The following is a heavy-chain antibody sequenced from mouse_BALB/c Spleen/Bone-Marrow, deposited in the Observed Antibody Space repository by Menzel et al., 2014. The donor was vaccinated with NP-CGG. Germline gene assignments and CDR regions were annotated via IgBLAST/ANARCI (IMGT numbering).Heavy chain of an antibody. V-gene: IGHV14-3*02. CDR3: ANYYYGSSLFAY. CDR2: IDPANGNT. CDR1: GFNIKDTY. D-gene: IGHD1-1*01. Sequence: VHVKQSGAELVKPGASVRLSCTASGFNIKDTYMHWVKLRPEQGLEWIGRIDPANGNTKYDPKFQGKATITADTSSNTAYLQLSSLTSEDTAVYYCANYYYGSSLFAYWGQGTLVTVSA. J-gene: IGHJ3*01.